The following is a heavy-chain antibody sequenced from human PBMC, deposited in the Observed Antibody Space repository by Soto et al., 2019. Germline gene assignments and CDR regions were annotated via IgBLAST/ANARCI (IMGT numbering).Heavy chain of an antibody. CDR2: ISSSSSYI. Sequence: EVQLVESGGGLVKPGGSLRLTCAASGFTFSTYSMNWVRQAPGKGLEWVSSISSSSSYIYYADSVKGRFTISRDNAKNSLYLQMNSLRAEDTAVYYCAREPNYYHSSGYYGYYFDYCRQGTLVTVSS. J-gene: IGHJ4*02. V-gene: IGHV3-21*01. CDR1: GFTFSTYS. D-gene: IGHD3-22*01. CDR3: AREPNYYHSSGYYGYYFDY.